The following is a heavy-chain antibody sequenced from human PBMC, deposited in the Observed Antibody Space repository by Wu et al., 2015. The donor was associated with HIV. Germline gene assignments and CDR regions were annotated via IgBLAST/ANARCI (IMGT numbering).Heavy chain of an antibody. CDR3: ARDVDYGDYGRISAFDI. D-gene: IGHD4-17*01. J-gene: IGHJ3*02. V-gene: IGHV1-69*13. CDR1: GGTFNNYA. Sequence: QVQLVQSGAEVKKPGSSVKVSCKASGGTFNNYAIAWVRQAPGQGLEWMGRIIPIFGSANYAQNFQGRVTITADESTSTAYMELSSLRSEDTAVYYCARDVDYGDYGRISAFDIWGQGTMVTVSS. CDR2: IIPIFGSA.